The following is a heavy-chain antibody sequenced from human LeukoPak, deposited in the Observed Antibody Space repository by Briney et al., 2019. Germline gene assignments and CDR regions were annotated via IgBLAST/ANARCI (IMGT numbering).Heavy chain of an antibody. CDR2: IYYSGST. D-gene: IGHD3-22*01. CDR1: GDFTISSSNF. J-gene: IGHJ4*02. V-gene: IGHV4-39*01. CDR3: ARQMYDSSANHAQYFDH. Sequence: SSETLSLTCTVSGDFTISSSNFWGWIRQPRGKGLEWIASIYYSGSTYYNLSLKSRVTISVDTSNNHFSLKLSSVTAADTAVYYCARQMYDSSANHAQYFDHWGQGTLVTVSS.